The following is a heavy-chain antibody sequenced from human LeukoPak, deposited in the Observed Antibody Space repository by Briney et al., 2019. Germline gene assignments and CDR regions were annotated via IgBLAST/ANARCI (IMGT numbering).Heavy chain of an antibody. CDR2: INPNSGDT. CDR1: GYTFTGHY. V-gene: IGHV1-2*02. CDR3: ARGPVTKGYGMDV. D-gene: IGHD4-17*01. J-gene: IGHJ6*02. Sequence: ASVKVSCKASGYTFTGHYIHWVRQAPGQGLEWMGWINPNSGDTYYAQNFQGRVTMTRDTSTSTAYMELNRLRSDDTAVYYRARGPVTKGYGMDVWGQGTTVTVSS.